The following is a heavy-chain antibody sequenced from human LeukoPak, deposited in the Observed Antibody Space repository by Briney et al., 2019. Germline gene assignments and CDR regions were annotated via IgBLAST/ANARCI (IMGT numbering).Heavy chain of an antibody. V-gene: IGHV5-51*01. Sequence: GESLKISCKGSGYTFTNYWIGWVRQMPGEGLEWMGIIFPGDSDTRYSPSFQGQVTISADKSITTAYLQWSSLKASDTAMYYCARSIAAAGNTFDYWGQGTLVTVSS. CDR3: ARSIAAAGNTFDY. CDR1: GYTFTNYW. J-gene: IGHJ4*02. CDR2: IFPGDSDT. D-gene: IGHD6-13*01.